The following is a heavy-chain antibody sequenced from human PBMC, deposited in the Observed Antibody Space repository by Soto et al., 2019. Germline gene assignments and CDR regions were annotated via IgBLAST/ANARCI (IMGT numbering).Heavy chain of an antibody. CDR3: ARINSGTHIYDAFDM. CDR1: GYTFNADA. V-gene: IGHV1-3*01. J-gene: IGHJ3*02. CDR2: VNGANGGT. Sequence: QVKLVQSGAEVKPPGASVKVSCRTSGYTFNADALHWVRQAPGQGLEWMGWVNGANGGTKFSQKFQGRVNITRDTVATTAYMELSSLRSEDTAVYFCARINSGTHIYDAFDMWGQGTTVTVAS. D-gene: IGHD1-26*01.